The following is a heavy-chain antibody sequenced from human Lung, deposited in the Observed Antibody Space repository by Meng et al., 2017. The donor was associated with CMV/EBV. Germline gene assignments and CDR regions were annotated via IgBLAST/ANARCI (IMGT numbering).Heavy chain of an antibody. CDR2: TYYRSKWYH. J-gene: IGHJ4*02. D-gene: IGHD4-23*01. CDR3: ARGINGGCGD. CDR1: GDIVSSNSAA. Sequence: QAQLHQSGHGLVKPSQTLSLTCAISGDIVSSNSAAWHWIRQSPSRGLEWLGRTYYRSKWYHEYAVSVKSRITISPDTPKNQFSLQLNSMTPEDTAAYYCARGINGGCGDWGQGTLVTVSS. V-gene: IGHV6-1*01.